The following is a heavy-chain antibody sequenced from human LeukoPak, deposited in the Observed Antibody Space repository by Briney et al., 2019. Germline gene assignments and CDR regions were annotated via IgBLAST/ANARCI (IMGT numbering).Heavy chain of an antibody. J-gene: IGHJ5*02. D-gene: IGHD6-19*01. V-gene: IGHV3-48*03. CDR3: ARVSSGWYLDH. Sequence: GGSLRLSCAASGFTFSNYEMNWVRQAPGKGLEWVSYISSSGSTIYYADSVKGRFTISRDNAKNSLYLQMNSLRAEDTAVYYCARVSSGWYLDHWGQGTLVTVSS. CDR2: ISSSGSTI. CDR1: GFTFSNYE.